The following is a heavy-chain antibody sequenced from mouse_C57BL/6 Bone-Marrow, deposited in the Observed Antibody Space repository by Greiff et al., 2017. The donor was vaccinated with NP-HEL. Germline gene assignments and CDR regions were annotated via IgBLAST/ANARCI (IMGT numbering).Heavy chain of an antibody. D-gene: IGHD2-3*01. V-gene: IGHV5S21*01. CDR1: GFTFSSYA. CDR3: TRRPYDGYWYFDV. CDR2: ISSGGDYI. Sequence: EVKLMESGEGLVKPGGSLKLSCAASGFTFSSYAMSWVRQTPEKRLEWVAYISSGGDYIYYADTVKGRFTISRDNARNTLYLQMSSLKSEDTAMYYCTRRPYDGYWYFDVWGTGTTVTVSS. J-gene: IGHJ1*03.